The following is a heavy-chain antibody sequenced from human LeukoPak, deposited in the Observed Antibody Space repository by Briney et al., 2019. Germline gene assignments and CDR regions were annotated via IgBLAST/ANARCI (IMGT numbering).Heavy chain of an antibody. J-gene: IGHJ4*02. Sequence: ASVKVSCKASGYTFTVYYMHWVRQAPGQGLEWMGWINPNSGGTNYAQKFQGRVTITRDTSASTAYMELSSLRSEDTAVYYCARGPRSSGWYGPLDYWGQGTLVTVSS. D-gene: IGHD6-19*01. CDR1: GYTFTVYY. V-gene: IGHV1-2*02. CDR3: ARGPRSSGWYGPLDY. CDR2: INPNSGGT.